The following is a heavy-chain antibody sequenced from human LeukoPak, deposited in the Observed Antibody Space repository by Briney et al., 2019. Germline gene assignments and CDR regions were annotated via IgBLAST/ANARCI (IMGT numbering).Heavy chain of an antibody. CDR1: GDSVSSNSGA. D-gene: IGHD3-10*01. CDR2: TYYRSKWYN. V-gene: IGHV6-1*01. J-gene: IGHJ4*02. CDR3: ARGSDGSGKH. Sequence: SQTLSLTCVISGDSVSSNSGAWNWIRQSPSRGLEWLGRTYYRSKWYNDYGVSVKSRISINPDTSKNQFSLQLNSVTPEDTAVYYCARGSDGSGKHWGQGTLVTVSS.